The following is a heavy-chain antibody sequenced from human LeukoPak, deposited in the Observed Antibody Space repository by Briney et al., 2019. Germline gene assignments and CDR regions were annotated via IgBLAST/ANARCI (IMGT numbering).Heavy chain of an antibody. Sequence: SDTLSLTCTVSGGSIRSYYWGWIRQPPGKGREWIGDIHHSGSTDYKPSLKSRVTISVDTSKNQFSLKLSSVAAADTAVYHCARRGYYYDSRGYYYFDYWGQGTLVTV. CDR1: GGSIRSYY. J-gene: IGHJ4*02. V-gene: IGHV4-59*07. CDR3: ARRGYYYDSRGYYYFDY. CDR2: IHHSGST. D-gene: IGHD3-22*01.